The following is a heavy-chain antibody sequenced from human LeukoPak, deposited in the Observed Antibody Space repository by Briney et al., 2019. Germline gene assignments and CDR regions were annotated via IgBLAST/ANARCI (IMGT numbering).Heavy chain of an antibody. CDR1: GYTFTSYY. D-gene: IGHD2-21*01. Sequence: ASVKVSCXASGYTFTSYYMHWVRQAPGQGLAWMGIINPSGGSTSYAQKFQGRVTMTRDTSTSTVYMELSSLRSEDTAVYYCASLPLFGSAFDIWGQGTMVTVSS. J-gene: IGHJ3*02. CDR2: INPSGGST. V-gene: IGHV1-46*01. CDR3: ASLPLFGSAFDI.